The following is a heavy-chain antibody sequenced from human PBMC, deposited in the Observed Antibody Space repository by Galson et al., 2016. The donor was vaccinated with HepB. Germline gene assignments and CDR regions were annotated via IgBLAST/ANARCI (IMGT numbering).Heavy chain of an antibody. Sequence: SLRLSCAASGFTFDDYAMHWVRQAPGKGLEWVSGISWNSGDTGYADSVKGRFTISRDNAKNSLYLQMKSLRADDTALYYCTKDTLPHGSCPNNLHCWGQGTLVTVSS. V-gene: IGHV3-9*01. D-gene: IGHD2-15*01. CDR3: TKDTLPHGSCPNNLHC. CDR1: GFTFDDYA. CDR2: ISWNSGDT. J-gene: IGHJ4*02.